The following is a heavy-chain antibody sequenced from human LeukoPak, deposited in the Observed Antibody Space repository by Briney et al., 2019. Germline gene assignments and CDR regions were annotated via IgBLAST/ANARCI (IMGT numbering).Heavy chain of an antibody. V-gene: IGHV1-2*02. CDR3: ARFTLAVDFDY. CDR1: GYTFTAYY. D-gene: IGHD6-19*01. CDR2: INPNSGGT. J-gene: IGHJ4*02. Sequence: ASVKVSCKASGYTFTAYYMHWVRQAPGQGLEWMGWINPNSGGTNYAQKFQGRVTMTRDTSISTVSMELSRLRSDDTAVYYCARFTLAVDFDYWGRGTLVTVSS.